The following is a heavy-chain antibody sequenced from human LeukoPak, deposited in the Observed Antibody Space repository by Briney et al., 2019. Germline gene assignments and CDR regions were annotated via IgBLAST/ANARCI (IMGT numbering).Heavy chain of an antibody. D-gene: IGHD6-6*01. V-gene: IGHV3-11*04. CDR2: ISLSGSNM. J-gene: IGHJ4*02. CDR3: ARVSSIAARLADY. CDR1: GFTFTNYY. Sequence: PGGSLRLSCVASGFTFTNYYMSWIRQAPGKGLEWVSYISLSGSNMYYADSVKGRFTISRDNAKNSLYLQMNSQRAEDTAVYYCARVSSIAARLADYWGQGTLVIVSS.